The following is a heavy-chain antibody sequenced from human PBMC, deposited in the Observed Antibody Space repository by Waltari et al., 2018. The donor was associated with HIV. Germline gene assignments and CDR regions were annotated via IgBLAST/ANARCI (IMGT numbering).Heavy chain of an antibody. CDR1: GFTFRSYW. V-gene: IGHV3-74*01. J-gene: IGHJ6*02. D-gene: IGHD3-10*01. Sequence: EVQLVESGGGLVQPGGSLRLSCAASGFTFRSYWMHWVRQAPGKGLVGVSRIQRDGGSTSYADFVKGRFTISRDNAKNTLYLEMNSLRAEDTAVYYCARREATVVRGVYYYGMDVWGQGTTVTVSS. CDR3: ARREATVVRGVYYYGMDV. CDR2: IQRDGGST.